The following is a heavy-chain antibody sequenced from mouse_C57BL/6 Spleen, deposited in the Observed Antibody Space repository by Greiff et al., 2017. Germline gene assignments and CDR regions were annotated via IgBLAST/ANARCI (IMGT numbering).Heavy chain of an antibody. CDR2: IDPTDSYT. CDR1: GYTFTSYW. J-gene: IGHJ1*03. D-gene: IGHD1-1*01. CDR3: ARSPRSGYSWYFDG. V-gene: IGHV1-50*01. Sequence: VQLQQPGAELVKPGASVKLSCKASGYTFTSYWMQWVKQRPGQGLEWIGEIDPTDSYTNYNQKFKGKATLTVDTSSSTAYMQLSSLTSEDSAVYYCARSPRSGYSWYFDGWGTGTTVTVSS.